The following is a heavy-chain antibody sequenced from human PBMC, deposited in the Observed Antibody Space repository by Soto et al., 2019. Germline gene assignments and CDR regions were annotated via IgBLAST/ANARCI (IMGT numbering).Heavy chain of an antibody. J-gene: IGHJ5*02. Sequence: QVQLVESGGGLVKPGGSLRLSCAASGFTFSDYYMSWIRQAPGKGLEWVSYISSSSSYTNYADSVKGRFTISRDNAKNFLYIPMNSLRAEDTAVYYCARTSISARPDNWFDPWGQGTLVTVSS. CDR3: ARTSISARPDNWFDP. CDR2: ISSSSSYT. CDR1: GFTFSDYY. D-gene: IGHD6-6*01. V-gene: IGHV3-11*06.